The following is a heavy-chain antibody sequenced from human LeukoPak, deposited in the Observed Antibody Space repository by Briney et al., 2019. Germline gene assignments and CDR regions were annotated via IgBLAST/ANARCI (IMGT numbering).Heavy chain of an antibody. Sequence: GGSLKISCKGSGYGFTSYWIGWVRRMPGKGLEWRGIIYPGDSDTRYSPSFQGQVTISADKSLRTAYLQWSSLKASDTAMYYCARPHFDSSGYEFDYWGQGTLVTVSS. CDR2: IYPGDSDT. CDR1: GYGFTSYW. V-gene: IGHV5-51*01. J-gene: IGHJ4*02. D-gene: IGHD3-22*01. CDR3: ARPHFDSSGYEFDY.